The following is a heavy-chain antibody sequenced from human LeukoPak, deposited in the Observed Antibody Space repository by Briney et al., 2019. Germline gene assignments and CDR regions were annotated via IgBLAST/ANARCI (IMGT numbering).Heavy chain of an antibody. D-gene: IGHD3-9*01. CDR1: GGSISSYY. CDR3: ARAYDILTGYNY. J-gene: IGHJ4*02. Sequence: PSETLSLTCTVSGGSISSYYWSWIWQPAGKGLEWIWRIYSSGSTNYNPSLKSRVTMSVDTSKNQSSLKLSSVTAADTAVYYCARAYDILTGYNYWGQGTLVTVSS. V-gene: IGHV4-4*07. CDR2: IYSSGST.